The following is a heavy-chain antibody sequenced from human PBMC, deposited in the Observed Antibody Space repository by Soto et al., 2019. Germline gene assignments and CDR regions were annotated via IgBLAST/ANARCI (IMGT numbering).Heavy chain of an antibody. CDR3: AKDAYTPIRTTAHDSGGLDH. CDR1: GFTFRFYD. J-gene: IGHJ4*02. D-gene: IGHD4-4*01. V-gene: IGHV3-30*18. CDR2: ISRDGNNK. Sequence: ESGGGVVQPGRSLRLSCATSGFTFRFYDMHWVRQAPGKGLEWVAIISRDGNNKDYGDSVKGRFTISRDNSKNTLYLQMNSLRCEDTAVYYCAKDAYTPIRTTAHDSGGLDHWGRGTLVTVSS.